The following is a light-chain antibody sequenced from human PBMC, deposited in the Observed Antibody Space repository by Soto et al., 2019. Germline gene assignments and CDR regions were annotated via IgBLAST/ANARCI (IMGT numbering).Light chain of an antibody. CDR2: EVS. CDR1: SSDVGLYNY. Sequence: QSALTQPASVSGSPGQSITISCTGTSSDVGLYNYVSWYQQHPGKAPKLMIYEVSYRPSGVSNRFSGSKSDNTASLTTSGLQAEDEADYYCSSYTISSSVVFGGGTKLTVL. CDR3: SSYTISSSVV. V-gene: IGLV2-14*01. J-gene: IGLJ2*01.